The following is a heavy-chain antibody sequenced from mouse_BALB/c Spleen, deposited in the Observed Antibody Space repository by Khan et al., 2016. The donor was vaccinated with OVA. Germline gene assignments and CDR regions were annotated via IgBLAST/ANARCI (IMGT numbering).Heavy chain of an antibody. J-gene: IGHJ4*01. V-gene: IGHV3-2*02. CDR3: ARDGSRCNYAMDY. CDR1: GYSITSDYA. Sequence: VQLQQPGPGLVKPSQSLSLTCTVTGYSITSDYAWNWIRQFPGNKLEWMGYINYSGSTNYNPALKSRISITRDSSKNQFFLTLNSVTTAATASYDRARDGSRCNYAMDYWGQGTSVTVSS. CDR2: INYSGST. D-gene: IGHD2-3*01.